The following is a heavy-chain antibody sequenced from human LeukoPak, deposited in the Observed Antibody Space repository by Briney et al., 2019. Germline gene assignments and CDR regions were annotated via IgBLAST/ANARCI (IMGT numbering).Heavy chain of an antibody. Sequence: GGSLRLSCAASGFTFSSYWMSWVRQAPGRGPEWVANIKQDGGEKYYVDSVKGRFTISRDKAKNSLYLQMNSLRAEDTAVYYCARSSKAESTRYSSGWYSGPPYYYGMDVWGQGTTVTVSS. D-gene: IGHD6-19*01. V-gene: IGHV3-7*05. CDR2: IKQDGGEK. J-gene: IGHJ6*02. CDR3: ARSSKAESTRYSSGWYSGPPYYYGMDV. CDR1: GFTFSSYW.